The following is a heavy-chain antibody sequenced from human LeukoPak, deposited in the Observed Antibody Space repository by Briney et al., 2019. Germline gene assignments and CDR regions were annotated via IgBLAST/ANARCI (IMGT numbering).Heavy chain of an antibody. CDR1: GFTFTNYW. CDR2: MNSDGTSI. Sequence: PGGSLRLSCVVSGFTFTNYWMQWVRQVPGKGLVWVARMNSDGTSIIHADSVKGRFTISRDNAENTLYLQMNSLRPEDTALYYCARSQSGVFDVWSQGTMVIVSS. CDR3: ARSQSGVFDV. J-gene: IGHJ3*01. D-gene: IGHD2-15*01. V-gene: IGHV3-74*01.